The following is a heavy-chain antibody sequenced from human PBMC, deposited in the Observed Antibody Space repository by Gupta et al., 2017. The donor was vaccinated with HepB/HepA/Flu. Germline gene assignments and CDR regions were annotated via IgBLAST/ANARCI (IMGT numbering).Heavy chain of an antibody. CDR3: ARDGGDTSAYSDAVDG. CDR1: GFTFSDYY. D-gene: IGHD3-22*01. CDR2: ISGTSNNK. Sequence: QVQLVESGGGLVKPGGSLRLSCAASGFTFSDYYMNWVRQAPGKGLEWVSFISGTSNNKYYADSVQGRFTITRDNSKNSLYLHMNSLRVEDTAVYYCARDGGDTSAYSDAVDGWGQGTMVIVSS. J-gene: IGHJ3*01. V-gene: IGHV3-11*01.